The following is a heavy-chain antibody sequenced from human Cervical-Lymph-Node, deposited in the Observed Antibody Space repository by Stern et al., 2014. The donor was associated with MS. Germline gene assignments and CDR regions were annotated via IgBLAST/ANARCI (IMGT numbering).Heavy chain of an antibody. Sequence: QVQLVQSGAGVDQPGRSLRLSCAGSGFTFSTYGMHWVRQAPGKGLEWVALISNDGSKKYYVDSVKGRFTISRDNAKNTMYVQMNSLRDEDTAVYYCAKDRGSGWSLDYWGQGTLVTVSS. D-gene: IGHD6-19*01. J-gene: IGHJ4*02. V-gene: IGHV3-30*18. CDR3: AKDRGSGWSLDY. CDR1: GFTFSTYG. CDR2: ISNDGSKK.